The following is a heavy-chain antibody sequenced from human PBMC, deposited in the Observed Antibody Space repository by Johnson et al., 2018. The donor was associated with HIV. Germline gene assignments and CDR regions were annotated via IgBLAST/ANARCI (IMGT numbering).Heavy chain of an antibody. V-gene: IGHV3-49*04. CDR1: GFTFGDYA. CDR2: IRSKTYGRTT. J-gene: IGHJ4*03. Sequence: VQLVESGGSMVRPGGSQRLSCAVSGFTFGDYAMSWVRQAPGKGLEWVGFIRSKTYGRTTEYAASVKGRFTISRDDSKSIAYLQMNSLRPEDTAVYYCASGDDDGFWGRGTLVTVSS. CDR3: ASGDDDGF. D-gene: IGHD5-12*01.